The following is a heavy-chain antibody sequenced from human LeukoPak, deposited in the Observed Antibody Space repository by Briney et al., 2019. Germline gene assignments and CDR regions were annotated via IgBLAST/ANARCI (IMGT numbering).Heavy chain of an antibody. V-gene: IGHV3-73*01. D-gene: IGHD2-15*01. CDR1: GLSFSGSA. CDR2: IRSKANSYVT. CDR3: TRHSDKYCSGAGCYVYNFYGMDV. J-gene: IGHJ6*02. Sequence: GGSLRLSCAASGLSFSGSAMPWVRQASGRGLEWLGRIRSKANSYVTAYAASVNGRFIISRDDSRNTAYLQMNSLQTEDTAVNYCTRHSDKYCSGAGCYVYNFYGMDVWGQGTTVTVSS.